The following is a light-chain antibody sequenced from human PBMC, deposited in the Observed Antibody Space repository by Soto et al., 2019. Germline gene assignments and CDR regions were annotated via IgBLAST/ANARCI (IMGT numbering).Light chain of an antibody. V-gene: IGKV3-20*01. CDR1: QRVSSSY. J-gene: IGKJ5*01. CDR3: QQYGSSPIT. Sequence: EIGLTQSPGTLSLSPGERATLSCRASQRVSSSYLAGYQQKPGQAPKLLIYGASSRATGIPARFSGSGSGTDFTLTISRLEPEDFAVYYCQQYGSSPITFGQGTRLEIK. CDR2: GAS.